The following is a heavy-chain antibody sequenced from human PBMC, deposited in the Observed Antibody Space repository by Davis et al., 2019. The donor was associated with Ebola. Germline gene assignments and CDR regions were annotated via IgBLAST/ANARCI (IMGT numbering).Heavy chain of an antibody. CDR1: GGSISSHY. D-gene: IGHD6-13*01. J-gene: IGHJ4*02. CDR3: ARSDSYSSSWYFDY. Sequence: PSETLSLTCTVSGGSISSHYWSWIRQPPGKGLEWIGYIYYSGSTNYNPSLKSRVTMSVDTSKNQFSLKLSSVTAADTAVYYCARSDSYSSSWYFDYWGQGTLVTVSS. V-gene: IGHV4-59*11. CDR2: IYYSGST.